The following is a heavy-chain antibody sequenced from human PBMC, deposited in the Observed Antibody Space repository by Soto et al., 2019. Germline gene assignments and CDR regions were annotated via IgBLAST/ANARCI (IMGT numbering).Heavy chain of an antibody. V-gene: IGHV4-34*01. J-gene: IGHJ4*02. D-gene: IGHD5-12*01. CDR3: ARGRKGGLDY. CDR1: GGSFSGYY. CDR2: INHSGST. Sequence: QVQLQQWGAGLLKPSETLSLTCAVYGGSFSGYYWSWIRQPPGKGLGWIGEINHSGSTNYNPSLKSRVTISVDTSKNQFSLKLSSVTAADTAVYYCARGRKGGLDYWGQGTLVTVSS.